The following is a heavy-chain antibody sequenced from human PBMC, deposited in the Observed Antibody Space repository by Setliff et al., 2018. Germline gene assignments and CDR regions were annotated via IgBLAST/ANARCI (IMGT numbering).Heavy chain of an antibody. CDR2: MYYSGST. D-gene: IGHD1-26*01. CDR1: GGSISTSNYH. Sequence: SETLSLTCNVSGGSISTSNYHWGWVRQPPGKGLEWIGSMYYSGSTYYNPSLKGRVTLSVDTTKNQFSLKLTSMTAADTAVYFCARDNTIVGATDYWGQG. V-gene: IGHV4-39*07. CDR3: ARDNTIVGATDY. J-gene: IGHJ4*02.